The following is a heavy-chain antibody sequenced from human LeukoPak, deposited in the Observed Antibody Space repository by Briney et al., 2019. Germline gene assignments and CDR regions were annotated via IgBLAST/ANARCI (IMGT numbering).Heavy chain of an antibody. D-gene: IGHD2-2*01. Sequence: GGSLRLSCAASGSTVSYNDMNWVRQAPRKGLEWVSLIYPGGSTHYADSVKGRFTISRDNSKNTVYLQMHNLRAEDTAVYFCASRPVADRVWGQGTLVTVSS. J-gene: IGHJ4*02. CDR2: IYPGGST. CDR1: GSTVSYND. V-gene: IGHV3-53*01. CDR3: ASRPVADRV.